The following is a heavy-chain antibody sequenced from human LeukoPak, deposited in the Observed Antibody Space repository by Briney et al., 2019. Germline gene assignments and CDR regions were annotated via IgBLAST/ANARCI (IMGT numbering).Heavy chain of an antibody. Sequence: MPSETLSLTCTVSGGSLSGSYWSWIRQPPGKQLEWIGYIYSSGSSGITTYNPSLQSRVIISQDTSKNDFSLKLTSVAAADAAVYYCARLAARRGYYYSGMDVWGQGTTVTVSS. J-gene: IGHJ6*02. V-gene: IGHV4-59*01. CDR2: IYSSGSSGIT. CDR3: ARLAARRGYYYSGMDV. CDR1: GGSLSGSY. D-gene: IGHD3-10*01.